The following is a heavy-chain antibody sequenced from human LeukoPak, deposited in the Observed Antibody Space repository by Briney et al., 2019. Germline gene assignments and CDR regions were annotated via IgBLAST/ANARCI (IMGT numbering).Heavy chain of an antibody. V-gene: IGHV3-11*06. CDR1: GFTFSDYY. CDR3: ARWGGGVAPAGY. CDR2: ISSSSSYT. J-gene: IGHJ4*02. D-gene: IGHD3-16*01. Sequence: GVSLRLSCAASGFTFSDYYMSWIRQAPGKGLEWVSYISSSSSYTNYADSVKGRFTISRDNAKNSLYLQMNSLRAEDTAVYYCARWGGGVAPAGYWGQGTLVTVSS.